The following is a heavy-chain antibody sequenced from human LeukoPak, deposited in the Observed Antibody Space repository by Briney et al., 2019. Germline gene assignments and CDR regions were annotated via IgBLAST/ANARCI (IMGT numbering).Heavy chain of an antibody. D-gene: IGHD5-18*01. J-gene: IGHJ3*02. CDR3: ASEQDTAMAIDAFDI. CDR2: ISAYNGNT. V-gene: IGHV1-18*01. CDR1: GYTFTSYG. Sequence: ASVKVSCKASGYTFTSYGISWVRQAPGQGLEWMGWISAYNGNTNYAQKLQGRVTMTTDTSTSTAYMELRSLRSEDTAVYYCASEQDTAMAIDAFDIWGQGTMVTVSS.